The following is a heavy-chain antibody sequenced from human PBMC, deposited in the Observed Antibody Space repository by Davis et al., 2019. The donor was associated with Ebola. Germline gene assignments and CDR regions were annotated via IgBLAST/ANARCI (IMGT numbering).Heavy chain of an antibody. CDR3: TSTVAGTDLDY. CDR1: GFTFSGSA. J-gene: IGHJ4*02. V-gene: IGHV3-73*01. D-gene: IGHD6-19*01. CDR2: IRSKANNYAT. Sequence: PGGSLRLSCAASGFTFSGSAMHWVRQASGKGLEWVGRIRSKANNYATAYAASVKGRFTISRDDSKNTAYLQMNSLKTEDTAVYYCTSTVAGTDLDYWGQGTLVTVSS.